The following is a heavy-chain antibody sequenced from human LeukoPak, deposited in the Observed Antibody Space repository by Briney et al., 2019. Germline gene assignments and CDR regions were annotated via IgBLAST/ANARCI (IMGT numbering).Heavy chain of an antibody. V-gene: IGHV4-34*01. CDR1: GGSFSGYY. CDR3: ARHNLYDSSGLGGDY. Sequence: SETLSLTCAVYGGSFSGYYWSWIRQPPGEGLEWIGEINHNGSTNYNPSLKSRVTISVDTSKNQFSLKLSSVTAADTAVYYCARHNLYDSSGLGGDYWGQGTLVTVSS. CDR2: INHNGST. J-gene: IGHJ4*02. D-gene: IGHD3-22*01.